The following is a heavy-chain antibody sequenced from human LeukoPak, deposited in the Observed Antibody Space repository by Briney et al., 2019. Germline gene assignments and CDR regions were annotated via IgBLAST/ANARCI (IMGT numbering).Heavy chain of an antibody. CDR2: INSDGSST. V-gene: IGHV3-74*01. Sequence: GGSLRLSCAASRFTFSNAWMNWVRQAPGKGLEWVSGINSDGSSTSYADSVKGRVTISRDNAKNTLYLQINSLRAEDTAVYYCARSGFFTYYYDISGYHWFDPWGQGTRVTVSS. CDR1: RFTFSNAW. CDR3: ARSGFFTYYYDISGYHWFDP. D-gene: IGHD3-22*01. J-gene: IGHJ5*02.